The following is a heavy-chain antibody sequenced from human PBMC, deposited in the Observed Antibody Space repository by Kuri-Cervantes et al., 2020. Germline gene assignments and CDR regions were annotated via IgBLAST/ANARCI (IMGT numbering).Heavy chain of an antibody. CDR3: AKLRDTVGWTTADY. Sequence: GSLRLSCAVSGYSISSGYYWGWIRQPPGKGLEWIGSIYHSGSTYYNPSLKSRVTISVDTSKNQFSLKLSSVTAADTAVYYCAKLRDTVGWTTADYWGQGTLVTVSS. J-gene: IGHJ4*02. CDR1: GYSISSGYY. CDR2: IYHSGST. D-gene: IGHD6-19*01. V-gene: IGHV4-38-2*01.